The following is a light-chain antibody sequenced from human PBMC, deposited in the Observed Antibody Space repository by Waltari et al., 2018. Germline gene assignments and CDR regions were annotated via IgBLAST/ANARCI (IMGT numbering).Light chain of an antibody. CDR3: LQYSSSPWT. V-gene: IGKV1-12*01. Sequence: DIQMTQSPSSLSASVGDTVTIPCRASQSISSWLDWYQQKPGKAPKLLIYKASSLQSGVPSRFSGSGSGTEFTLTISSLQPEDFATYYCLQYSSSPWTFGQGTKVEIK. CDR1: QSISSW. CDR2: KAS. J-gene: IGKJ1*01.